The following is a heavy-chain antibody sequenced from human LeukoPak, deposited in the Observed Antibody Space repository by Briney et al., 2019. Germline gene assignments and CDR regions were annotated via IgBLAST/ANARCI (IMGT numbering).Heavy chain of an antibody. CDR1: RFTFSSYS. Sequence: PGGSLRLSCAASRFTFSSYSMSWVRQAPGKGLEWVSAISGSGGSTYYADSVKGRFTISRDNSKNTLYLQMNSLRAEDTAVYYCAKDRHAQGRYCSSTSCFPFDSWGQGTLVTVSS. CDR2: ISGSGGST. V-gene: IGHV3-23*01. J-gene: IGHJ5*01. CDR3: AKDRHAQGRYCSSTSCFPFDS. D-gene: IGHD2-2*01.